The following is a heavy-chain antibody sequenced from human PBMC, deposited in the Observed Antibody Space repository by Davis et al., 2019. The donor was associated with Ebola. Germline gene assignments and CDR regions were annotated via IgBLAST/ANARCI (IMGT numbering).Heavy chain of an antibody. J-gene: IGHJ6*04. V-gene: IGHV1-69*13. CDR2: IIPIFGTA. CDR1: GGTFSSYA. Sequence: SVKVSCKASGGTFSSYAISWVRQAPGQVLEWMGGIIPIFGTANYAQKFKGRVTITADESTSTAYMELSSLRSEDTAVYYCARDRREIGGMDVWGKGTTVTVSS. D-gene: IGHD5-24*01. CDR3: ARDRREIGGMDV.